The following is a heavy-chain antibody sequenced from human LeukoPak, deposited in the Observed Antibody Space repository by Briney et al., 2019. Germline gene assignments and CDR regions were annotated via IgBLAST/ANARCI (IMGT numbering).Heavy chain of an antibody. CDR1: GFTFSSYS. D-gene: IGHD5-12*01. J-gene: IGHJ4*02. CDR2: ISSSSSTI. CDR3: ARDEYSGYDPTDY. Sequence: GGSLRLSCAASGFTFSSYSMNWVRQAPGKGLEWVSYISSSSSTIYYADSVKGRFTISRDNAKNSLYLQMNSLRAEDTAVYYCARDEYSGYDPTDYWGQGTLVTVSS. V-gene: IGHV3-48*04.